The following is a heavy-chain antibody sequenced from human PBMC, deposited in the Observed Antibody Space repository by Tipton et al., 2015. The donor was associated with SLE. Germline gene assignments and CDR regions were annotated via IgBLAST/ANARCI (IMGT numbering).Heavy chain of an antibody. Sequence: TLSLTCAVYGGSFSGYYWSWIRQPPGKGLEWIGEINHSGSTNYNPSLKSRVTISVDTSKHQFSQKLSSVTAADTAVYYCARGASSLLGTLFDYWGQGTLVTVSS. CDR2: INHSGST. V-gene: IGHV4-34*01. D-gene: IGHD7-27*01. J-gene: IGHJ4*02. CDR3: ARGASSLLGTLFDY. CDR1: GGSFSGYY.